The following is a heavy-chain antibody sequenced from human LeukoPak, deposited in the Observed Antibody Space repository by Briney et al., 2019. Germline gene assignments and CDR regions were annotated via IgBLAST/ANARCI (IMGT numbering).Heavy chain of an antibody. Sequence: PSETLSLTCTVSGGSISSYYWSWIRQPPGKGLDWIGYIDYSGSTNYNPSLKSRVTISVDTSENQFSLSLSSVIAADTAVYYCARSGPSGSYYNWFDPWGQGTLVTVSS. CDR2: IDYSGST. D-gene: IGHD1-26*01. CDR1: GGSISSYY. CDR3: ARSGPSGSYYNWFDP. J-gene: IGHJ5*02. V-gene: IGHV4-59*01.